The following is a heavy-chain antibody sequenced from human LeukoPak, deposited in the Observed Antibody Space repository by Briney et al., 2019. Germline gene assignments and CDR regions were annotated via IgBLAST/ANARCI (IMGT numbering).Heavy chain of an antibody. Sequence: PSEALSLTCTVSGGSISSDYWSWIRQSPGKGLEWIGYIYYSGTTSYNPSLKSRVTISLDTSKNQFSLKLSSVTAADTAVYYCARGANWGSPDYWGQGTLVTVSS. J-gene: IGHJ4*02. CDR1: GGSISSDY. CDR3: ARGANWGSPDY. CDR2: IYYSGTT. V-gene: IGHV4-59*01. D-gene: IGHD7-27*01.